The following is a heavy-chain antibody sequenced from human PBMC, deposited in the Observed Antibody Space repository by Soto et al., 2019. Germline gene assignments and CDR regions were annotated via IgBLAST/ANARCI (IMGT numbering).Heavy chain of an antibody. J-gene: IGHJ5*01. CDR2: IWVGGGKV. Sequence: QVELVESGGGVVQPGGSLRLACAASGFTFSSYGMHWVRQAPGKGLEWVAVIWVGGGKVFYAGSVEGRFTISRNNSKNMVYLEMNSPRDVDTAVYYCARAVPAATRWFDSWGQGTLVTVSS. CDR1: GFTFSSYG. V-gene: IGHV3-33*01. CDR3: ARAVPAATRWFDS. D-gene: IGHD2-2*01.